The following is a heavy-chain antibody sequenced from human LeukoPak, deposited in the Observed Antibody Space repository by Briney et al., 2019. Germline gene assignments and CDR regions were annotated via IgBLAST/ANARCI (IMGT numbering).Heavy chain of an antibody. CDR1: GFTFSSYG. Sequence: GGSLRLSCAASGFTFSSYGMHWVRQAPGKGLEWVAVIWYDGSNKYYADSVKGRFTISRDNSKNTLYLQMNSLRAEDTAVYYCARVQQATTRVRWFAFDIWGQGTMVTVSS. J-gene: IGHJ3*02. CDR3: ARVQQATTRVRWFAFDI. CDR2: IWYDGSNK. D-gene: IGHD4-17*01. V-gene: IGHV3-33*01.